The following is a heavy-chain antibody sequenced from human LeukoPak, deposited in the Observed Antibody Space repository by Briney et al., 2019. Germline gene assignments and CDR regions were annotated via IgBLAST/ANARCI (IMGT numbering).Heavy chain of an antibody. D-gene: IGHD2-21*02. CDR1: GYTFTGYY. V-gene: IGHV1-2*02. CDR3: ARGGGDWNY. Sequence: ASVKVSCKASGYTFTGYYMHWVRQAPGQGLEWMGWMNPNSGGTNYAQKFQGRVIKTRETSISTAYMELSRLTSDDTAVYYCARGGGDWNYWGQGTLVTVSS. J-gene: IGHJ4*02. CDR2: MNPNSGGT.